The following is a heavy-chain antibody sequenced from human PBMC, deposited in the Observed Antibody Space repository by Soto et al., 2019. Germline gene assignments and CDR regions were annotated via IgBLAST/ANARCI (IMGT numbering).Heavy chain of an antibody. J-gene: IGHJ5*02. Sequence: QLQLQESGSGLVRPSQTLSLTCAVSGGSISSGGYSWNWIRQPPGKGLEWIGDIYHSGSTLYNPSLKTRVPISVDKSKNQFSLKLSYVTAADTAVYYCARDQLEGKWFDPWGQGTLVTVSS. CDR1: GGSISSGGYS. V-gene: IGHV4-30-2*01. D-gene: IGHD1-1*01. CDR3: ARDQLEGKWFDP. CDR2: IYHSGST.